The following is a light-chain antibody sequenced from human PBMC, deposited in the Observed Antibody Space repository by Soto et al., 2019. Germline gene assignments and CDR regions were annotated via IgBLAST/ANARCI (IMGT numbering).Light chain of an antibody. CDR1: QNILSN. J-gene: IGKJ5*01. CDR2: GAS. V-gene: IGKV3-15*01. Sequence: IVMTHSPATLSVSPWERVTLSCRASQNILSNLAWYQQKPGQAPRLLIYGASTRATGIPARFSGSGSGTEFTLTISSLQSEDFAVYYCQQYNNWPINFGQGTRLEIK. CDR3: QQYNNWPIN.